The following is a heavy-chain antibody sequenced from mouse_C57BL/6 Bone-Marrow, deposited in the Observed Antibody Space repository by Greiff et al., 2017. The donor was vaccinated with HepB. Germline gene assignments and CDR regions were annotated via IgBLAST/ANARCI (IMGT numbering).Heavy chain of an antibody. CDR1: GYTFTDYY. CDR3: ANSFITTVVATDY. D-gene: IGHD1-1*01. V-gene: IGHV1-26*01. CDR2: INPNNGGT. J-gene: IGHJ2*01. Sequence: VQLQQSGPELVKPGASVKISCKASGYTFTDYYMNWVKQSHGKSLEWIGDINPNNGGTSYNQKFKGKATLTVDKSSSTAYMELHSLTSEDSAVYYCANSFITTVVATDYWGQGTTLTVSS.